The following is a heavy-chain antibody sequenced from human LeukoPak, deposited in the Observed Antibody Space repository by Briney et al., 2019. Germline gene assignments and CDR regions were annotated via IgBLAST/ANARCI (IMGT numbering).Heavy chain of an antibody. Sequence: GGSLRLSCAASGFTFSDYEMNWVGQAPEKGREWVSYISAGAGVIFYADSVKGRFSITRDNAKNSLFLQMNSLRAEDTAVYYCARVRTTDTLTGYKQELDYWGRGTLVTVSS. CDR2: ISAGAGVI. D-gene: IGHD3-9*01. CDR1: GFTFSDYE. J-gene: IGHJ4*02. V-gene: IGHV3-48*03. CDR3: ARVRTTDTLTGYKQELDY.